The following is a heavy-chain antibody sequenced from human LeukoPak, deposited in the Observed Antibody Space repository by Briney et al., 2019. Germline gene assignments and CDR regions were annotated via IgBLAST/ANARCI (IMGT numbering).Heavy chain of an antibody. CDR1: GYTFTSYA. D-gene: IGHD1-1*01. CDR3: ARVLYNWNFLPLNYYFDY. V-gene: IGHV7-4-1*02. Sequence: ASVKVSCKASGYTFTSYAMNWVRQAPGQGLEWMGWINTNTGNPTYAQGFTGRFVFSLDTSVSTAYLQISSLKAEDTAVYYCARVLYNWNFLPLNYYFDYWGQGTLVTVSS. J-gene: IGHJ4*02. CDR2: INTNTGNP.